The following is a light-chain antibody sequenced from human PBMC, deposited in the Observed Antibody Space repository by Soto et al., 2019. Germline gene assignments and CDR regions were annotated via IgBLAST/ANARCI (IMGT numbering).Light chain of an antibody. CDR1: SSDVGGYNY. Sequence: QSALTQPASVSGSPGQSITISCTETSSDVGGYNYVSWYQQHPGKAPKLMIYEVNNRPSGVSDRFSGSQSGNTASLTISGLQAEDEADYFCSSYTSSSTVFGGGTKLTVL. CDR3: SSYTSSSTV. V-gene: IGLV2-14*01. J-gene: IGLJ3*02. CDR2: EVN.